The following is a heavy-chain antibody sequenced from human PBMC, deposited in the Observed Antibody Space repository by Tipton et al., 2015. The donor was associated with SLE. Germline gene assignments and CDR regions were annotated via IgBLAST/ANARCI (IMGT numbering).Heavy chain of an antibody. CDR2: IYYSGST. J-gene: IGHJ3*02. CDR3: ARAEGSWDAFDI. D-gene: IGHD2-15*01. V-gene: IGHV4-59*01. CDR1: GGSFSGYY. Sequence: TLSLTCAVYGGSFSGYYWSWIRQPPGKGLEWIGSIYYSGSTNYNPSLKSRVTISVDTTKNQFSLKLSSVTAADTAVYYCARAEGSWDAFDIWGQGTMVTVSS.